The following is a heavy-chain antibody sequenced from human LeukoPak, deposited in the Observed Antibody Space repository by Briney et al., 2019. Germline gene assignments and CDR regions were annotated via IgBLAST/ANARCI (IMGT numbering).Heavy chain of an antibody. Sequence: GGSLRLSCAASGFTFSYYGMHRVRQAPGKGLEWVAVTSYDGSNKHYADSVKGRFTIPRDNSKNTLYLQMNSLRAEDTAVYYCAKEDGDMGDAFDIWGQGTMVTVSS. CDR3: AKEDGDMGDAFDI. CDR2: TSYDGSNK. V-gene: IGHV3-30*18. D-gene: IGHD4-17*01. J-gene: IGHJ3*02. CDR1: GFTFSYYG.